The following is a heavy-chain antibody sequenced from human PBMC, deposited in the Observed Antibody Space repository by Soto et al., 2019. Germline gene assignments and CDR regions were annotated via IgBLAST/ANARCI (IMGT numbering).Heavy chain of an antibody. V-gene: IGHV5-51*01. CDR2: IYPGDSDT. D-gene: IGHD2-21*02. CDR3: ATRAAYCGGDCYSVH. CDR1: GYSFTSYW. J-gene: IGHJ4*02. Sequence: GESLKISCKGSGYSFTSYWIGWVRQMPGKGLEWMGIIYPGDSDTRYSPSSQGQVTISADKSISTAYLQWSSLKASDTAMYYCATRAAYCGGDCYSVHWGQGTLVTVSS.